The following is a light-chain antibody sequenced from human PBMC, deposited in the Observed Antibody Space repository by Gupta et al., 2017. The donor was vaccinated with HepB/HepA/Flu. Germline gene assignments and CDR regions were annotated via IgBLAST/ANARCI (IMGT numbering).Light chain of an antibody. V-gene: IGLV2-14*03. Sequence: QSALTQPASVSGSPGQSITIPCTGTSSDVGGYNFVSWYQQHPGKAHKLMIYDVSNRPSGVSTRFSASKSGNTASLTISGLQAEDEADYYCSSYTSSSAVVFGGGTKLTVL. CDR2: DVS. CDR1: SSDVGGYNF. CDR3: SSYTSSSAVV. J-gene: IGLJ2*01.